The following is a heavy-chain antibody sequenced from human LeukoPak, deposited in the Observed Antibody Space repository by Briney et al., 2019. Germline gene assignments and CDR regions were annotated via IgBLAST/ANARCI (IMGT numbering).Heavy chain of an antibody. CDR3: AKDTQLTGTTFGY. CDR2: ISWNSGSI. Sequence: GGSLRLSCAASGFTFDDYAMHWVRQAPGKGLEWVSGISWNSGSIGYADSVKGRFTISRDNAKNSLYLQMNSLRAEDTALYYCAKDTQLTGTTFGYWGQGTLVTVSS. J-gene: IGHJ4*02. CDR1: GFTFDDYA. V-gene: IGHV3-9*01. D-gene: IGHD1-20*01.